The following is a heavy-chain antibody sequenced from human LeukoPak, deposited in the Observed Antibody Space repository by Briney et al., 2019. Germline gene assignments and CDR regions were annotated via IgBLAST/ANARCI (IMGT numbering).Heavy chain of an antibody. CDR3: ARDSSGWEGAFDI. CDR1: GGSFSGYY. Sequence: PSETLSLTCAVYGGSFSGYYWSWIRQPPGKGLEWIGEINHSGSTNYNPSLKSRVTISVDTSKNQFSLKLSSVTAADTAVYYCARDSSGWEGAFDIWGQGTMVTVSS. CDR2: INHSGST. D-gene: IGHD6-19*01. J-gene: IGHJ3*02. V-gene: IGHV4-34*01.